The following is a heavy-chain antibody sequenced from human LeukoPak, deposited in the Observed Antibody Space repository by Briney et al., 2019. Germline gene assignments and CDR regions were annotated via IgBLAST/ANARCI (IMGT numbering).Heavy chain of an antibody. Sequence: GGSLRLSCAASGFTVSSNYMSWVRQAPGKGLEWVSVIYSGGNTYYADSVKGRFTISRDSSKNTLYLQMNSLRPEGTAVYYCARSPRFGEFNYWGQGTLVTVSS. CDR3: ARSPRFGEFNY. J-gene: IGHJ4*02. V-gene: IGHV3-66*02. CDR1: GFTVSSNY. CDR2: IYSGGNT. D-gene: IGHD3-10*02.